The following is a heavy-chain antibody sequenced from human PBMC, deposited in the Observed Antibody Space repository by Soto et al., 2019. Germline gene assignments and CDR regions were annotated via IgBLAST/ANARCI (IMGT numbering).Heavy chain of an antibody. V-gene: IGHV1-69*12. Sequence: QVQLVQSGAEVKKPGSSVKVSCKASGGTFSSYAISWVRQAPGQGLEWMGGIIPIFGTANYAQKFQGSVKITAEESTRTAYMELSSLRSEDTAVYYCARRAITGTTDFDYWGQGTLVTVSS. D-gene: IGHD1-7*01. CDR3: ARRAITGTTDFDY. CDR2: IIPIFGTA. J-gene: IGHJ4*02. CDR1: GGTFSSYA.